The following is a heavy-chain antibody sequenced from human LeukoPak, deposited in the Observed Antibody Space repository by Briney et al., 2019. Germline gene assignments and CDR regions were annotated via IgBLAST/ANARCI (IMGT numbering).Heavy chain of an antibody. CDR3: ASGGCSSTSCYTWNDY. CDR2: IKKDGTET. CDR1: GFIFSSYW. V-gene: IGHV3-7*01. Sequence: PGGSPRLSCAASGFIFSSYWMSWVRQAPGKGLEWVASIKKDGTETYYVDSVKGRFTISRDNAKNSLYLQMNSLRAEDTAVYYCASGGCSSTSCYTWNDYWGQGTLVTVSS. J-gene: IGHJ4*02. D-gene: IGHD2-2*02.